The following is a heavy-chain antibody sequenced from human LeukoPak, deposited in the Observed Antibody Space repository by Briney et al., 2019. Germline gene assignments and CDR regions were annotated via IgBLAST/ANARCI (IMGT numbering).Heavy chain of an antibody. V-gene: IGHV4-39*07. Sequence: SETLSLTCTVSGDPISGSNYHWGWIRQPPGKGLEWLGTVHHTGRAFYNPSLRGRTTVSVDTSKNEFSLKLTSVTAADMAVYYCAREPDAWGQGILVIVSS. CDR3: AREPDA. CDR1: GDPISGSNYH. J-gene: IGHJ5*02. CDR2: VHHTGRA.